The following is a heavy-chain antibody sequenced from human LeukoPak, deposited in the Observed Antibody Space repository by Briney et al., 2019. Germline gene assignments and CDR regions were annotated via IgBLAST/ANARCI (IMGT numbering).Heavy chain of an antibody. CDR2: IYYSGST. J-gene: IGHJ3*02. CDR3: ARAGAWIQLWPDAFDI. Sequence: SETLSLTCTVSGGSISSSSYFWSWIRQPPGKGLQWIGYIYYSGSTKYNPSLKNRITISVDTSKNQFSLKVSSVTAADTAVYYCARAGAWIQLWPDAFDIWGQGTMVTVSS. CDR1: GGSISSSSYF. D-gene: IGHD5-18*01. V-gene: IGHV4-61*01.